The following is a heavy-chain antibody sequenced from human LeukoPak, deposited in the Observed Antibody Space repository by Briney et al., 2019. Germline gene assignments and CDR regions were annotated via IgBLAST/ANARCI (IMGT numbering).Heavy chain of an antibody. Sequence: SETLSLTCAVYGGSFSGYYWSWIRQPPGKGLEWIGEINHSGSTNYNPSLKSRVTISVDTSKNQFSLKLSSVTAADTAVYYCARKYYSGSYHRSPFGYWGQGTLVTVSS. J-gene: IGHJ4*02. CDR3: ARKYYSGSYHRSPFGY. CDR1: GGSFSGYY. CDR2: INHSGST. D-gene: IGHD1-26*01. V-gene: IGHV4-34*01.